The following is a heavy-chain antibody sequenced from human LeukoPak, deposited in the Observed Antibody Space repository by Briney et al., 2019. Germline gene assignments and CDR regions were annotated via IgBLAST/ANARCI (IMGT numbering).Heavy chain of an antibody. CDR3: ARDFAGTTVAFDY. V-gene: IGHV1-2*02. Sequence: ASVKVSCKASGYTFTGYYMHWVRQAPRQGLEGMGWINPNSGGTNYAQKFQGRVTMTRDTSIRTAYMELSRLRSDDTAVYYCARDFAGTTVAFDYWGQGTLVTVSS. CDR2: INPNSGGT. J-gene: IGHJ4*02. CDR1: GYTFTGYY. D-gene: IGHD1-1*01.